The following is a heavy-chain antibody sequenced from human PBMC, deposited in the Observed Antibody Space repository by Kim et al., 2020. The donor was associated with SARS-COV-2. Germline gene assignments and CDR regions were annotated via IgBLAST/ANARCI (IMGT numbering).Heavy chain of an antibody. Sequence: KLQGRVTMTTDTSTSTAYMELRSLRSDDTAVYYCARTGGPYGSGTYYFDYWGQGTLVTVSS. CDR3: ARTGGPYGSGTYYFDY. D-gene: IGHD3-10*01. J-gene: IGHJ4*02. V-gene: IGHV1-18*01.